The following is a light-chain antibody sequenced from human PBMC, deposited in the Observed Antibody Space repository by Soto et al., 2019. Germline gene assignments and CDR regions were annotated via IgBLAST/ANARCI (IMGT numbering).Light chain of an antibody. CDR3: SSYAGSNNYV. V-gene: IGLV2-8*01. Sequence: QSVLTQPPSASGSPGQSVTISRTGTSRDVGGYNYVSWYQQHPGKAPKPMIYEVSKRPSGVPDRFSGSKSGNTASLTVSGLQAEDEADYYCSSYAGSNNYVFGTGTKATVL. CDR2: EVS. CDR1: SRDVGGYNY. J-gene: IGLJ1*01.